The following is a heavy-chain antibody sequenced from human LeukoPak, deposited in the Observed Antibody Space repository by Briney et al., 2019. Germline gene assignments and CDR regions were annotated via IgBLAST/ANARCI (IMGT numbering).Heavy chain of an antibody. CDR2: IGGSGGST. CDR3: ANPQNIVIGY. Sequence: PGGSLRLSCAASGFTFSSYAMSWVRQAPEKGLEWVSAIGGSGGSTYYADSVKGRFTISRDNSKNTLYLQMNSLRAEDTAVYYCANPQNIVIGYWGQGTLVTVSS. V-gene: IGHV3-23*01. CDR1: GFTFSSYA. D-gene: IGHD2/OR15-2a*01. J-gene: IGHJ4*02.